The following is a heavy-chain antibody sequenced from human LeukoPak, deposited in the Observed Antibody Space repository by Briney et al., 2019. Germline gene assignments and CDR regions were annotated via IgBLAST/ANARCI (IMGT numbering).Heavy chain of an antibody. CDR2: ISAYNGNT. V-gene: IGHV1-18*01. Sequence: GASVKVSCKASGYTFTSYAMNWVRQAPGQGLEWMGWISAYNGNTNYAQKLQGRVTMTTDTSTSTAYMELRSLRSDDTAVYYCALGSGVRGYYYYMDVWGKGTTVTVSS. CDR1: GYTFTSYA. J-gene: IGHJ6*03. D-gene: IGHD3-10*01. CDR3: ALGSGVRGYYYYMDV.